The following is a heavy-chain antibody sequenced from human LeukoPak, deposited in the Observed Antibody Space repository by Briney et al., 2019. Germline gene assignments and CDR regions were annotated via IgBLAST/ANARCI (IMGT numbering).Heavy chain of an antibody. J-gene: IGHJ4*02. Sequence: ASVKVSCKASGYTFTSYYMHWVRQAPGQGLEWMGIINPSGGSTSYAQKFQGRVTMTRDMSTSTVYMELSRLRSADTAVYYCARSPHILTGENFDYWGQGTLLTVSS. CDR2: INPSGGST. CDR1: GYTFTSYY. V-gene: IGHV1-46*01. CDR3: ARSPHILTGENFDY. D-gene: IGHD3-9*01.